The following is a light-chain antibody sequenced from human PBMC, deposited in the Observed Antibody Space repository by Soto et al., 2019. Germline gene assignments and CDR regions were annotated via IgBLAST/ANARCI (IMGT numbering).Light chain of an antibody. CDR3: QQYNDWPRT. J-gene: IGKJ1*01. Sequence: EIVMTQSPVTLSVSPGEGATLSCRASQSINNNLAWYQQKPGQAPRLLIYASSTRATGLPARFSGSGSGTEFTLTISSLLSEDFAVYFCQQYNDWPRTFGQGTKVDIK. CDR2: ASS. CDR1: QSINNN. V-gene: IGKV3-15*01.